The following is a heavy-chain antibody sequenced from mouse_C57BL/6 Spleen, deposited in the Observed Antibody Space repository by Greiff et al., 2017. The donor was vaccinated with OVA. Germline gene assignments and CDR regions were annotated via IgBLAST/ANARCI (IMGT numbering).Heavy chain of an antibody. V-gene: IGHV1-50*01. CDR1: GYTFTSYW. CDR2: VDTSDSYT. CDR3: SHFDFDY. J-gene: IGHJ2*01. Sequence: QVQLQQPGAELVKPGASVKLSCKASGYTFTSYWMQWVKQRPGPGLEWIGEVDTSDSYTNYNQKFKGKATLTVDTSSSTAYMQLSSLTSEDSAVYYCSHFDFDYWGQGTTLTVSS.